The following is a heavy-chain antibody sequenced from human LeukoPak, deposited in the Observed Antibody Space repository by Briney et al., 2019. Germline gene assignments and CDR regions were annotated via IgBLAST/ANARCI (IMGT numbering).Heavy chain of an antibody. V-gene: IGHV4-38-2*02. J-gene: IGHJ3*02. CDR3: ARSITIFGVGDAFDI. CDR1: GYSIGSADY. CDR2: IYHSGST. D-gene: IGHD3-3*01. Sequence: PSETLSLTRTVSGYSIGSADYWGWILQPPGKALEWIGSIYHSGSTYYNPSLKSRVTISVDTSKNQFSLKLSSVTAADTAVYYCARSITIFGVGDAFDIWGQGTMVTVSS.